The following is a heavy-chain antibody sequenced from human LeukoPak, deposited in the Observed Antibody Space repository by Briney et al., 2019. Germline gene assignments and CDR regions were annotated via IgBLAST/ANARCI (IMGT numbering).Heavy chain of an antibody. J-gene: IGHJ6*03. V-gene: IGHV3-21*01. CDR1: GFTFSSYS. Sequence: GGSLRLSCAGSGFTFSSYSIDWVRQAPGKRLEWVSSISSSSSYIYYADSVKGRFTISRDNAKNSLYLQMNSLRAEDTAVYYCARKGPDYSMAVWGNGNTGTVSS. CDR2: ISSSSSYI. CDR3: ARKGPDYSMAV.